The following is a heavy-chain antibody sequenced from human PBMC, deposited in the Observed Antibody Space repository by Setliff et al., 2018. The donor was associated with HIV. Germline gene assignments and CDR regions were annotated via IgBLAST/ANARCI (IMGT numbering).Heavy chain of an antibody. CDR2: MNQDGSEK. D-gene: IGHD2-2*02. CDR1: GESFSDYS. J-gene: IGHJ4*02. CDR3: TKGHYTTSG. Sequence: ETLSLTCAVYGESFSDYSWNWVRQAPGKGLEWVANMNQDGSEKNYVDSVKGRFTISRDNAKNSPYLQMNSLRVEDTAVYYCTKGHYTTSGWGQGTLVTVSS. V-gene: IGHV3-7*01.